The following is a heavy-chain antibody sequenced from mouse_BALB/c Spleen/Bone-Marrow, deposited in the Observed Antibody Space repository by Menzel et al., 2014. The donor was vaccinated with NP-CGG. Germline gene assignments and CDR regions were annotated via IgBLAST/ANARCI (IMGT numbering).Heavy chain of an antibody. Sequence: VKLMESGPGLVQPSQSLSITRTVSGFSLTSYGVHWVRQSPGKGLDWLGVIWSGGSTDYNAAFISRLSIIKDNSKSQVFFKMNSLQANDTAIYYCARNGDAWFAYWGQGTLVTVSA. J-gene: IGHJ3*01. D-gene: IGHD3-3*01. CDR3: ARNGDAWFAY. CDR2: IWSGGST. V-gene: IGHV2-2*02. CDR1: GFSLTSYG.